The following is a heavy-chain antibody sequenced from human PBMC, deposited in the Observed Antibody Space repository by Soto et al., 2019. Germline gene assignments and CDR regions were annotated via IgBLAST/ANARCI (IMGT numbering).Heavy chain of an antibody. CDR2: IDYKGNT. CDR3: ARDYYGDYYFDS. J-gene: IGHJ4*02. D-gene: IGHD4-17*01. V-gene: IGHV4-59*11. CDR1: VGSISTHY. Sequence: SETLSLTCTVSVGSISTHYWNWVRQPSGKGLEWIGYIDYKGNTKYNPSLKSRVTTSVDTSNNQFSLNLNSVTAADTAVYHCARDYYGDYYFDSWGQGILVTVSS.